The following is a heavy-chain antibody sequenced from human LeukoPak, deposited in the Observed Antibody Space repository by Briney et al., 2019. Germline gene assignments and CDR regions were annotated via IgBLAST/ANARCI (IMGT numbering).Heavy chain of an antibody. Sequence: GASVKVSCKVSGYTLTELSMHWVRQAPGKGLEWMGGFDPEDGETIYAQKFQGRVTMTEDTSTDTAYMELSSLRSEDTAVYYCATDLLGRSYYKHNDYWGQGTLVTVSS. CDR3: ATDLLGRSYYKHNDY. CDR1: GYTLTELS. D-gene: IGHD3-10*01. CDR2: FDPEDGET. V-gene: IGHV1-24*01. J-gene: IGHJ4*02.